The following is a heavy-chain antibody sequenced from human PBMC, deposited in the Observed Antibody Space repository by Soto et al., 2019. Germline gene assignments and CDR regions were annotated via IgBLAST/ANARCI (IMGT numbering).Heavy chain of an antibody. CDR3: ARLQFGEGFDY. V-gene: IGHV4-30-2*01. CDR1: CGSISGGGFS. CDR2: ILHTGGT. J-gene: IGHJ4*02. D-gene: IGHD3-10*01. Sequence: SETLSLTCAVSCGSISGGGFSWSWIRQPPGKGLEWIGYILHTGGTQYNPSLKSRVSMSVDKSKNQFSLHLTSVTAADTAVYYCARLQFGEGFDYWGQGALVTVSS.